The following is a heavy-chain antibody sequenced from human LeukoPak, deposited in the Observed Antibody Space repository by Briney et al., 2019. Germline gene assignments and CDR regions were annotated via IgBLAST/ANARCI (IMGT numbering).Heavy chain of an antibody. D-gene: IGHD3-22*01. J-gene: IGHJ3*02. Sequence: SETLSLTCAVSGFSISSAYFWGWIRQPPGKGLEWIGTIYHSGSTYYNPSLKSRVTISIDTSNNHFSLNLSSVTAADTAVYFCARPPYYYDGSGYYYGAFDIWGQGTMVTVSS. V-gene: IGHV4-38-2*01. CDR1: GFSISSAYF. CDR2: IYHSGST. CDR3: ARPPYYYDGSGYYYGAFDI.